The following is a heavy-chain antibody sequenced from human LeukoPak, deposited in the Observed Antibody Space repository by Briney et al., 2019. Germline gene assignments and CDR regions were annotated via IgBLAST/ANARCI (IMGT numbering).Heavy chain of an antibody. V-gene: IGHV1-46*01. CDR2: INPSGGST. J-gene: IGHJ6*03. D-gene: IGHD2-2*01. Sequence: ASVKVSCKASGYTFTSYYIHWVRQAPGQGLEWRGIINPSGGSTSYAQKFQGRVTMTRYMSTSTVYMELSSLRSEDTAVYYCARDRGCSSTSCYYYYYMDVWGKGTTVTVSS. CDR1: GYTFTSYY. CDR3: ARDRGCSSTSCYYYYYMDV.